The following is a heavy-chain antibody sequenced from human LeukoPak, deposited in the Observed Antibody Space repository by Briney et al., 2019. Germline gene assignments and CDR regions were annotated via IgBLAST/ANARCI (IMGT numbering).Heavy chain of an antibody. J-gene: IGHJ5*02. CDR2: IYYSGST. Sequence: SETLPLTCTVSGGSISSYYWSWIRQPPGKGLEWIGYIYYSGSTNYNPSLKSRVTISVDTSKNQFSLKLSSVTAADTAVYYCARSRRDTAMVTSGQGTLVTVSS. CDR1: GGSISSYY. CDR3: ARSRRDTAMVT. V-gene: IGHV4-59*01. D-gene: IGHD5-18*01.